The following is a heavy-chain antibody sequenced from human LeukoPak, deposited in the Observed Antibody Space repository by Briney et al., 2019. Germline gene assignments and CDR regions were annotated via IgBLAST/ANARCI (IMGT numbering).Heavy chain of an antibody. J-gene: IGHJ4*02. CDR1: GYTFTSYG. Sequence: ASVNVSCTASGYTFTSYGISWVRQAPGQGLEWMGWISAYNGNTNYAQKLQGRVTMTTDTSTSTAYMELRSLRSDDTAVYYCARDPPNYYDSSGYSNVFDYWGQGTLVNVSS. D-gene: IGHD3-22*01. CDR3: ARDPPNYYDSSGYSNVFDY. CDR2: ISAYNGNT. V-gene: IGHV1-18*01.